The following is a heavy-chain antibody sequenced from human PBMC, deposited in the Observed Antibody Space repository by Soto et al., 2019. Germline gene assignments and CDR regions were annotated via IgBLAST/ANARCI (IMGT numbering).Heavy chain of an antibody. CDR2: MNPNSGNT. CDR3: ARALYSGYATDY. Sequence: ASVKVSCKASGYTFTSYDINWVRQATGQGLEWMGWMNPNSGNTGYAQKFQGRVTMTRNTSISTAYMELSSLRSEDTAVYYCARALYSGYATDYWGQGTLVTVSS. V-gene: IGHV1-8*01. J-gene: IGHJ4*02. D-gene: IGHD5-12*01. CDR1: GYTFTSYD.